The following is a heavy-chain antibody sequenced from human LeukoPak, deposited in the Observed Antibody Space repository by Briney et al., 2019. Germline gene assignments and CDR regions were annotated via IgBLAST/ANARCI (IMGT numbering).Heavy chain of an antibody. CDR3: ARTMWGFDY. V-gene: IGHV3-48*03. J-gene: IGHJ4*02. Sequence: GGSLRLSCAASGFTFSSYEMNWVRQAPGKGLEWVSYISSSGSIIYYADSVKGRFTISRDNAKNSLFLQMNSLRVEDTAVYYCARTMWGFDYWGQGTLVTVSS. CDR1: GFTFSSYE. D-gene: IGHD7-27*01. CDR2: ISSSGSII.